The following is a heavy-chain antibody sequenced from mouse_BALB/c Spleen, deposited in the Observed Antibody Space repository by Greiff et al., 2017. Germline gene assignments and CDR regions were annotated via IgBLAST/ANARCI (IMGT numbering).Heavy chain of an antibody. D-gene: IGHD2-1*01. J-gene: IGHJ3*01. CDR3: ARDGNYFAY. CDR2: IRNKANGYTT. Sequence: EVKLQESGGGLVQPGGSLRLSCATSGFTFTDYYMSWVRQPPGKALEWLGFIRNKANGYTTEYSASVKGRFTISRDNSQSILYLQMNTLRAEDSATYYCARDGNYFAYWGQGTLVTVSA. CDR1: GFTFTDYY. V-gene: IGHV7-3*02.